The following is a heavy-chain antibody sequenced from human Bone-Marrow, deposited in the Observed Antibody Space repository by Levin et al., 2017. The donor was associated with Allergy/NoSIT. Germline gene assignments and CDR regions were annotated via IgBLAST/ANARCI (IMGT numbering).Heavy chain of an antibody. CDR1: GFTFSGYG. Sequence: RAGGSLRLSCAASGFTFSGYGMHWVRQAPGKGLDWVAVMSYDGRKQYYADSVKGRFTISRDNSENTLYLQMSSLRTEDTAVYYCAKPGDYGDYAGGAFDIWGQGTLVTVSS. CDR3: AKPGDYGDYAGGAFDI. CDR2: MSYDGRKQ. V-gene: IGHV3-30*18. D-gene: IGHD4-17*01. J-gene: IGHJ3*02.